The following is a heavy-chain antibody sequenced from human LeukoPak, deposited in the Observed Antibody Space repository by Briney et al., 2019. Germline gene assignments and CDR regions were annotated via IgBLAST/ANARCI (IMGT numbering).Heavy chain of an antibody. CDR3: ARVGDYYYYYMDV. V-gene: IGHV4-4*07. J-gene: IGHJ6*03. Sequence: SETLSLTCTVSGDSISHYYWSWIRQPAGKGLEWIGRVSTSGSTNYNPSLKSRVTMSVDTSKNQFSLKLSSVTAADTAVYYCARVGDYYYYYMDVWGKGTTVTVSS. CDR2: VSTSGST. CDR1: GDSISHYY. D-gene: IGHD3-16*01.